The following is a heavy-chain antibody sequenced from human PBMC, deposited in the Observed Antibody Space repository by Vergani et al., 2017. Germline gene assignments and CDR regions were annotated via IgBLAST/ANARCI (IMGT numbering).Heavy chain of an antibody. CDR3: AKDKIWTRYNSGEPAFVY. D-gene: IGHD3/OR15-3a*01. J-gene: IGHJ4*02. V-gene: IGHV1-24*01. CDR2: FDPEDGET. Sequence: QVQLVQSGAEVKKPGASVKVSCKVSGYTLTELSMHWVRQAPGKGLEWMGHFDPEDGETIYAQKIQGRVTMTEDTSTDTAYMELSSLRSEDTAVYYCAKDKIWTRYNSGEPAFVYWGQGTLVTVSS. CDR1: GYTLTELS.